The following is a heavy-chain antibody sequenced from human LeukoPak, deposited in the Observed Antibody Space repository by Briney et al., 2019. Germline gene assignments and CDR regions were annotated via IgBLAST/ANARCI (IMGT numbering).Heavy chain of an antibody. CDR3: AREPNIAYVSPFDN. J-gene: IGHJ4*02. D-gene: IGHD2/OR15-2a*01. V-gene: IGHV3-7*01. CDR2: IKQAGSEK. Sequence: SGGSLRLSCAASGFTFSSHWMSWVRQAPGKGLEWVANIKQAGSEKYYVDSVTGRFTLSRDNAKNSLYLQMNSLRADDTAVYYCAREPNIAYVSPFDNWGQGTLVTVSS. CDR1: GFTFSSHW.